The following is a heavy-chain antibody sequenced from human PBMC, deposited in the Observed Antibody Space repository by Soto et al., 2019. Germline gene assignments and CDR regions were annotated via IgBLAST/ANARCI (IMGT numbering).Heavy chain of an antibody. Sequence: ASVKVSCKASGYTFTSYYMHWVRQAPGQGLEWMGIINPSGGSTSYAQKFQGRVTMTRDTSTSTVYMELSSLRSEDTAVYYCASRGGYHYYYYGMDVWGQGTTVTVSS. D-gene: IGHD5-18*01. J-gene: IGHJ6*02. CDR2: INPSGGST. CDR3: ASRGGYHYYYYGMDV. CDR1: GYTFTSYY. V-gene: IGHV1-46*03.